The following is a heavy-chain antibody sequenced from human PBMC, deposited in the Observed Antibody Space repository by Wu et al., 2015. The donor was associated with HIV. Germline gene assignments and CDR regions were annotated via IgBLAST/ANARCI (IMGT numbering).Heavy chain of an antibody. CDR3: ARARIXVVPAADHYYYYYMDV. CDR2: IIPIFTTT. D-gene: IGHD2-2*01. J-gene: IGHJ6*03. Sequence: QVQLVQSGAEVKKPGSSVKVSCKASGGTFSSYGVTWLRQAPGQGLQWMGGIIPIFTTTDYAQKFQGRVTITADESTSTAYMELSSLTSEDTAVYYXARARIXVVPAADHYYYYYMDVWGKGTT. CDR1: GGTFSSYG. V-gene: IGHV1-69*12.